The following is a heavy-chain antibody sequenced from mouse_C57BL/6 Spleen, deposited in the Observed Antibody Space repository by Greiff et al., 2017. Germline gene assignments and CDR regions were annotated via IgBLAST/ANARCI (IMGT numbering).Heavy chain of an antibody. CDR1: GFTFSDYG. CDR2: ISRGSSTI. CDR3: AREGVSGFAY. J-gene: IGHJ3*01. V-gene: IGHV5-17*01. Sequence: EVQLVESGGGLVKPGGSLKLSCAASGFTFSDYGMHWVRQAPEKGLEWVAYISRGSSTIYYADTVKGRFTISRDNAKNTLFLQMTSLRSEDTAMYYCAREGVSGFAYWGQGTLVTVSA.